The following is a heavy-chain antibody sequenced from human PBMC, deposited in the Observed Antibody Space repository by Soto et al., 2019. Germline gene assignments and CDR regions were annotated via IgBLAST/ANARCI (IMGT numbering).Heavy chain of an antibody. D-gene: IGHD5-12*01. V-gene: IGHV3-9*01. CDR2: ISWNSGSI. J-gene: IGHJ4*02. CDR1: GFTFDDYA. CDR3: AKSTASEWLRLCDY. Sequence: EVQLVESGGGLVQPGRSLRLSCAASGFTFDDYAMHWVRQAPGKGLEWVSGISWNSGSIGYADSVKGRFTISRDNAKNSLYLQMNSLRAEDTALYYCAKSTASEWLRLCDYWGQGTLVTVSS.